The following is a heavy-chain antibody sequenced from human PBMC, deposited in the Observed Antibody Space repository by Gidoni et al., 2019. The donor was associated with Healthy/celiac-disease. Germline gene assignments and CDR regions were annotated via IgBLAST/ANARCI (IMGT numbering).Heavy chain of an antibody. CDR1: GFTLSNAW. CDR2: IKSKTDGGTT. CDR3: TTDGVIVATIGGCDY. Sequence: EVQLVESGGGWVKPGGSRRLSCAASGFTLSNAWMSWVRQAPGKGLEWVCRIKSKTDGGTTDYAAPVKGRFTISRDDSKHTLYLQMNSLKTEDTAVYYCTTDGVIVATIGGCDYWGQGTLVTVSS. D-gene: IGHD5-12*01. J-gene: IGHJ4*02. V-gene: IGHV3-15*01.